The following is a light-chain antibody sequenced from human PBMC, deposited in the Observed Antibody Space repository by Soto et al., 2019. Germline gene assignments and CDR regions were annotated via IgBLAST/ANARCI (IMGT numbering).Light chain of an antibody. CDR2: VAS. Sequence: EIVLTQSPGTLSLSPGERATLSCRASQIVSSSYLAWYQQKPGQAPRLLIYVASSRATGIPDRFSGSGSGTDFTLTISRLEPEEFAVYYCQQYGSSPETFGQGTKLEIK. CDR1: QIVSSSY. CDR3: QQYGSSPET. V-gene: IGKV3-20*01. J-gene: IGKJ2*01.